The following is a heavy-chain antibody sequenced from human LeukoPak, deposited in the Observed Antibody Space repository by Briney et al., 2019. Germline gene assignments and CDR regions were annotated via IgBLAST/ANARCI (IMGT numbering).Heavy chain of an antibody. V-gene: IGHV3-23*03. Sequence: GGSLRLSCAASGFTFSSYAMSWVRQAPGKGLEWVSVIYSGGSTYYADSVKCRFTISRDNSKNTLFLQMNSLRAEDTAVYYCANSRPGGYWYFDLWGRGTLVTVSS. J-gene: IGHJ2*01. CDR1: GFTFSSYA. D-gene: IGHD3-10*01. CDR3: ANSRPGGYWYFDL. CDR2: IYSGGST.